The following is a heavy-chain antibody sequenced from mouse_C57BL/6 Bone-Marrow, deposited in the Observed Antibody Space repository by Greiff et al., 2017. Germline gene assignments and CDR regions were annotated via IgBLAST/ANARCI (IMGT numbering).Heavy chain of an antibody. CDR3: ASYYGNTWFAY. D-gene: IGHD2-1*01. Sequence: FTISRDNAKNTLFLQMTSLRSEDTAMYYCASYYGNTWFAYWGQGTLVTVSA. V-gene: IGHV5-17*01. J-gene: IGHJ3*01.